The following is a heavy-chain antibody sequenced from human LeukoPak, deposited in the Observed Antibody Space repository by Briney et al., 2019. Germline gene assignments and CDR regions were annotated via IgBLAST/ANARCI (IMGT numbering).Heavy chain of an antibody. CDR3: ARRKQLRSYYYYGMDV. CDR2: MNPNSGNT. CDR1: GYTFTSYD. D-gene: IGHD6-13*01. Sequence: GASVKVSCKASGYTFTSYDINWVRQATGQGLEWMGWMNPNSGNTGYAQKFQGRVTMTRNTSISTAYMELSSLRSEDTAVYYCARRKQLRSYYYYGMDVWGQGTTVTVSS. V-gene: IGHV1-8*01. J-gene: IGHJ6*02.